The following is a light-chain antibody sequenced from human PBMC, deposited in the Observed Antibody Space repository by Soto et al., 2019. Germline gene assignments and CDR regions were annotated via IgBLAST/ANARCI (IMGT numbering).Light chain of an antibody. CDR1: QSLVHSGGKTF. J-gene: IGKJ1*01. V-gene: IGKV2-24*01. Sequence: DIVMTQTPLSSPVTLGQPASISCRSSQSLVHSGGKTFLSWLQQRPGQPPRLLINEISSRFSGXPXXXXXXXXXXXXXLKISRVEAEDVGVYYCMQATQVPLTFGQGTRVEIK. CDR2: EIS. CDR3: MQATQVPLT.